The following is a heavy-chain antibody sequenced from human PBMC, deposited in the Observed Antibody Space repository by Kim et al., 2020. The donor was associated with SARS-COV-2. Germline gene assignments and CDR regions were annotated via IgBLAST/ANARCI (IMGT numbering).Heavy chain of an antibody. Sequence: GGSLRLSCAASGFTFSNYFMNWVRQAPGKGLVWVSRIYSDGSITYYADSVKGRFTISRDNAKNTLYLQMNSLRAEDTAIYYCARACDCDISGYCGFFHLWGQGALVTVSS. CDR3: ARACDCDISGYCGFFHL. J-gene: IGHJ1*01. CDR2: IYSDGSIT. D-gene: IGHD3-22*01. CDR1: GFTFSNYF. V-gene: IGHV3-74*01.